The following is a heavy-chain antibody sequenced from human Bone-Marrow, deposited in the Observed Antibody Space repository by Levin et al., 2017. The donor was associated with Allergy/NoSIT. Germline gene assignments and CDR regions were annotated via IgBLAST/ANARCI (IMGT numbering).Heavy chain of an antibody. D-gene: IGHD6-19*01. CDR3: AKGAVAVAGKYYYFDS. V-gene: IGHV3-23*01. Sequence: GGSLRLSCAASGFTYDIFAMNWVRQAPGKGLEWVSTISGSGGDTYYADSVKGRFTISRDNSRNTMYLQMNRLRAGDTAVYYCAKGAVAVAGKYYYFDSWGQGTLVSVSS. CDR1: GFTYDIFA. CDR2: ISGSGGDT. J-gene: IGHJ4*02.